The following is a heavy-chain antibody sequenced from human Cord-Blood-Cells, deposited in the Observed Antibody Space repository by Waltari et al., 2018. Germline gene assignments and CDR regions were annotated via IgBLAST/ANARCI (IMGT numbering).Heavy chain of an antibody. CDR3: AREWGRAGADRYWYFDL. D-gene: IGHD3-16*01. CDR2: VNPDSGGT. CDR1: GYTFTGYY. V-gene: IGHV1-2*04. J-gene: IGHJ2*01. Sequence: QVQLVQSGAEVKKPGASVKVSCKASGYTFTGYYMHWVRQAPGQGLEWMGWVNPDSGGTNYAQKFQGWVTMTRDTSISTAYMELSRLRSDDTAVYYCAREWGRAGADRYWYFDLWGRGTLVTVSS.